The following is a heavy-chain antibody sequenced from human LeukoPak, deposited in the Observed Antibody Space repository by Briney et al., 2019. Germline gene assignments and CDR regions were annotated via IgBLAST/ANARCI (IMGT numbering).Heavy chain of an antibody. CDR3: AGGNSGNIEY. Sequence: SQTLSLTCAISGDTISSNSATWNWIRQSPSRGLEWLGRTYYRSKWFNNYAVSVKSRISIKPDTSKNRFSLQLISVTPEDTAVYYCAGGNSGNIEYWGQGTLVTVSS. CDR1: GDTISSNSAT. D-gene: IGHD5-12*01. J-gene: IGHJ4*02. V-gene: IGHV6-1*01. CDR2: TYYRSKWFN.